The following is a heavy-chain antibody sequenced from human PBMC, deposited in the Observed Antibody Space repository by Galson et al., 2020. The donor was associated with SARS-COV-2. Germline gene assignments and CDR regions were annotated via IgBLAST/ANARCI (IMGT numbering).Heavy chain of an antibody. V-gene: IGHV4-34*01. Sequence: ETSETLSLTCDVSGASLIGFYWSWIRQSPGKGLEWIGEVNHSGNTNYNPSLKSRATVSMDTSKGQVSLRINSVTAADTAMYYCAKGGFLVNSSSYYRYFQRWGQGTLVTVSS. D-gene: IGHD1-26*01. CDR3: AKGGFLVNSSSYYRYFQR. CDR1: GASLIGFY. CDR2: VNHSGNT. J-gene: IGHJ1*01.